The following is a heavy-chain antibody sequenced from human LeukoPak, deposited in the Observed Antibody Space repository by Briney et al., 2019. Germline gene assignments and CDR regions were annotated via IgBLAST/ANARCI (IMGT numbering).Heavy chain of an antibody. Sequence: ASVKVSCKASGYTFTSYYMHWVRQAPGQGLEWMGWINTDTGNPTYAQGFTGRFVFSLDTSVNTAYLQISSLKAEDTAVYYCARGIGIGVVLMVHGNMDVWGKGTTVTVSS. V-gene: IGHV7-4-1*02. CDR1: GYTFTSYY. D-gene: IGHD2-8*01. J-gene: IGHJ6*03. CDR2: INTDTGNP. CDR3: ARGIGIGVVLMVHGNMDV.